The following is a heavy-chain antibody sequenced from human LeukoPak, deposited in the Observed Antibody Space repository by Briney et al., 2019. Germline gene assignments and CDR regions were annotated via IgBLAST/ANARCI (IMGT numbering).Heavy chain of an antibody. D-gene: IGHD3-10*01. J-gene: IGHJ4*02. CDR1: GFTFSSYA. V-gene: IGHV3-30*04. CDR2: ISYDGSNK. CDR3: ARFERFGDGGWYYFDY. Sequence: GGSLRLSCAASGFTFSSYAMHWVRQAPGKGLEWVAVISYDGSNKYYADSVKGRFTISRDNSKNTLYPQMNSLRAEDTAVYYCARFERFGDGGWYYFDYWGQGTLVTVSS.